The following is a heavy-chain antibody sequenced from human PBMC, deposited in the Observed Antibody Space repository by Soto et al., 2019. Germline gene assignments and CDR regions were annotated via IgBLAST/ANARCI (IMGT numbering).Heavy chain of an antibody. J-gene: IGHJ5*02. Sequence: GGSLKLGCAASRYIVCSKYGGWVRQDPVKGLEWVSVIYTGDTPYYADSVKGRFTISRDNSKNTLYLQMNSLRVEDTAVYYCTRDLMDVVPPADDLFDPWGQGILVTVSS. CDR2: IYTGDTP. CDR3: TRDLMDVVPPADDLFDP. V-gene: IGHV3-53*01. D-gene: IGHD2-2*01. CDR1: RYIVCSKY.